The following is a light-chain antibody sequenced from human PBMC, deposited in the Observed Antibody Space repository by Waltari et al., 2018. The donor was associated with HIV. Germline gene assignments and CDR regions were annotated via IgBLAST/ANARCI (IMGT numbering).Light chain of an antibody. CDR3: ESADDSGDHWV. CDR1: ALPTHF. V-gene: IGLV3-25*03. CDR2: KDD. Sequence: SYELTQPPSVSVSPGQTARSTCSGDALPTHFDYWYQQKAGQAPLMVIYKDDKRPSGIPDRFSGSMSGTTVTLIISGVQPEDEADYYCESADDSGDHWVFGGGTKLSVL. J-gene: IGLJ3*02.